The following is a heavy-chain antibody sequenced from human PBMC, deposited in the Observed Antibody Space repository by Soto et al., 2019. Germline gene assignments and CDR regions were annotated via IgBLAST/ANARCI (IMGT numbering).Heavy chain of an antibody. CDR3: ARGDTPMITGMDSFDI. V-gene: IGHV3-7*01. J-gene: IGHJ3*02. Sequence: GGSLRLSCAASGFTFSRYWMNWVRQAPGKGLEWVANIKQDGTEKNYVDSAKGRFTISRDNARKSLYLQMDSLRAEDTAVYFCARGDTPMITGMDSFDIWGQGTRVTVS. CDR1: GFTFSRYW. CDR2: IKQDGTEK. D-gene: IGHD5-18*01.